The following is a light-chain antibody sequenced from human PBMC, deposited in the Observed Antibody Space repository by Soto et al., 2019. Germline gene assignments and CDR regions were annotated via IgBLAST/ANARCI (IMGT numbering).Light chain of an antibody. Sequence: DIQMTQSPSSLSASVGDRVTITCRTSQDISNYLAWYQQKPGKVPKLLIYAASTLQSGVPSRFSGGGSGTDFSLTISSLQPEDGATYYCQKYNSAPHTFGGGTKVEIQ. V-gene: IGKV1-27*01. J-gene: IGKJ4*01. CDR2: AAS. CDR3: QKYNSAPHT. CDR1: QDISNY.